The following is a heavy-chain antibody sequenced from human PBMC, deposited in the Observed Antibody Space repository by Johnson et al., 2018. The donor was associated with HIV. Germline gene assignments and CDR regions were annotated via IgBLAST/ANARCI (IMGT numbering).Heavy chain of an antibody. J-gene: IGHJ3*02. Sequence: QVQLVESGGGVVQPGRSLRLSCAASGFTFSSYAMHWVRQAPGKGLEWVAVISYDGSNKYYADSVKGRFTISRDNSKDTLYLQMNNLTTEDTAVYSCARMTTTVSHHDAFDIWGQGTMVTVSS. CDR1: GFTFSSYA. CDR3: ARMTTTVSHHDAFDI. V-gene: IGHV3-30*04. D-gene: IGHD4-17*01. CDR2: ISYDGSNK.